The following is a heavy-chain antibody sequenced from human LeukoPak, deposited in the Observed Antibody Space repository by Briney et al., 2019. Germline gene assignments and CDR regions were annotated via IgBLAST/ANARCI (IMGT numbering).Heavy chain of an antibody. J-gene: IGHJ4*01. CDR3: ARPTIAAAGNFEY. CDR1: GFTSSDYY. V-gene: IGHV3-11*03. CDR2: ISSFSNFR. D-gene: IGHD6-13*01. Sequence: PGGSLRLSCAASGFTSSDYYMSWIRQAPGKGLEWVSHISSFSNFRSYADSVKGRFTISRDNAKNSLYLQVNSLRAEDTAVYYCARPTIAAAGNFEYWGHGTLVTVSS.